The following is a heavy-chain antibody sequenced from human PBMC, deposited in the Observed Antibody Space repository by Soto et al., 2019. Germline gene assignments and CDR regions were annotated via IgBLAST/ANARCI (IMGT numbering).Heavy chain of an antibody. CDR2: IYWDDDK. Sequence: GSGPTLVNPTQTLTLTCTFSGFSLSTGGVGVGWIRQPPGKALEWLALIYWDDDKRYNSSLKSRLTITKDTSKNQVVFIMTNMDPVDTATYYCVKSYYYDSNGGFDYWGQGTQVTVS. CDR1: GFSLSTGGVG. D-gene: IGHD3-22*01. CDR3: VKSYYYDSNGGFDY. V-gene: IGHV2-5*02. J-gene: IGHJ4*02.